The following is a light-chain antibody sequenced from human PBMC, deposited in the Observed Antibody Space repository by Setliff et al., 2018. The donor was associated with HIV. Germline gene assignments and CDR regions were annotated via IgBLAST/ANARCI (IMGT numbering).Light chain of an antibody. V-gene: IGLV2-23*02. CDR1: TSDIGSYNR. CDR2: EVN. Sequence: QSALTQPPSVSGSPGQSIIISCTGTTSDIGSYNRVSWHQQRPGTAPKLIIYEVNKRPSGVSNRFSGSKSGTTASLAISGLQADDEADYYCCSYAGSNIFVVFGTGTKVTVL. J-gene: IGLJ1*01. CDR3: CSYAGSNIFVV.